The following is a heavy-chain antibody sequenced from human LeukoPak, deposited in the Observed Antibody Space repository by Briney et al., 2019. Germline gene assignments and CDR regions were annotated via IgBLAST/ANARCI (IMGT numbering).Heavy chain of an antibody. J-gene: IGHJ4*02. CDR3: ARARSPGYYDSSGPPTY. CDR2: ISWNSGSTI. Sequence: PGGSLRLSCAASGFTFDDYAMHWVRQAPGKGLEWVSGISWNSGSTIYYADSVKGRFTISRDNAKNSLYLQMNSLRAEDTAVYYCARARSPGYYDSSGPPTYWGQGTLVTVSS. CDR1: GFTFDDYA. D-gene: IGHD3-22*01. V-gene: IGHV3-9*01.